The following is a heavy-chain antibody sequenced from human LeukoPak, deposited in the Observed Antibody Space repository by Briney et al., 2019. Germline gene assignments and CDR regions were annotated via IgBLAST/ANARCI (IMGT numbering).Heavy chain of an antibody. Sequence: SETLSLTCTVSGGSISSSNYYWGWIRQPPGKGLEWTGSISYSGSTYYNPSLKSRVTISVDASKNQFSLNLSSVTAADTAVYYCARSLGIIRAFDIWGQGTMVTVSS. V-gene: IGHV4-39*01. D-gene: IGHD3-10*01. CDR3: ARSLGIIRAFDI. CDR2: ISYSGST. CDR1: GGSISSSNYY. J-gene: IGHJ3*02.